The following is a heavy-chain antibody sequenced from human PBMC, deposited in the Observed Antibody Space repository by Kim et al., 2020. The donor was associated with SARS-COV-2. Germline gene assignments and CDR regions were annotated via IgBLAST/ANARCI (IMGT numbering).Heavy chain of an antibody. V-gene: IGHV3-9*01. Sequence: GGSLRLSCATSGFTFDNYAMDWVRPSPGKGLEWVAAISWNTGSRGYADSGRGRFTISRDNAKKSLYLQMESLRTEDTAVYYCAKAQTHSGYYYYAMDVWGEGTTVTVSS. CDR2: ISWNTGSR. CDR1: GFTFDNYA. J-gene: IGHJ6*04. CDR3: AKAQTHSGYYYYAMDV. D-gene: IGHD2-21*01.